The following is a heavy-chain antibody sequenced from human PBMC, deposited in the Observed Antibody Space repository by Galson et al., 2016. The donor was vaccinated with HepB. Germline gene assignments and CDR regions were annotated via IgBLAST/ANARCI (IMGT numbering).Heavy chain of an antibody. Sequence: SLRLSCAASGFTFSSYSMNWVRQAPGKGLEWVGRIKSYTDGGTTEYAAPMKGRFTFSRDESNNRLYLQMNSLKAEDTAVYYCTTSSTRGYTYGPSAYWGRGTLVAVSS. CDR3: TTSSTRGYTYGPSAY. CDR2: IKSYTDGGTT. CDR1: GFTFSSYS. J-gene: IGHJ4*02. V-gene: IGHV3-15*01. D-gene: IGHD5-18*01.